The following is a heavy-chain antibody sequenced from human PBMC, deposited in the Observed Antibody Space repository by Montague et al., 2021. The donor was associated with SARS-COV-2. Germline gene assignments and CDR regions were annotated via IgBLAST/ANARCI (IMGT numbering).Heavy chain of an antibody. CDR3: ARVRYYGSGTSLGMDV. CDR2: INHSGRT. Sequence: SETLSLTCAVYGGSFSGYYWSWIRQPPGKGLEWIGEINHSGRTNYNPSLKSRVTISVDTSKNQFSLKLSSVTAADTAVYYCARVRYYGSGTSLGMDVWGHGTTVTVSS. J-gene: IGHJ6*02. V-gene: IGHV4-34*01. D-gene: IGHD3-10*01. CDR1: GGSFSGYY.